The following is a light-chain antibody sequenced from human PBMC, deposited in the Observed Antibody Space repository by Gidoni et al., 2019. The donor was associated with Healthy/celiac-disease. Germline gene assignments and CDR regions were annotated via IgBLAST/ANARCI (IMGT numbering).Light chain of an antibody. CDR1: QSVSSSY. J-gene: IGKJ2*04. CDR3: QQYGSSPCS. Sequence: EILLPQSPGTLSLSPGERATLSCRASQSVSSSYVAWYQQKPGQAPRLLISGASSQATSIPDRFRGSGSGTQFTLTISRLETEDCAVYYCQQYGSSPCSVDQGPKLEIK. V-gene: IGKV3-20*01. CDR2: GAS.